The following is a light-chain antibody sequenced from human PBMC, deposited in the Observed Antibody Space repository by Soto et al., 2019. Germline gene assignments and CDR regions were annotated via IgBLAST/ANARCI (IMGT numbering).Light chain of an antibody. J-gene: IGKJ2*01. V-gene: IGKV3-15*01. Sequence: EIVMTQSPATLSVSPGERATLSCRASQSVSSNLAWYQQQPGQAPRLLIYGASTRATGIPARFSGSGSGKEFTLTISSLQSEDFAVYYCQQYNNWYTFGQGTKLEIK. CDR1: QSVSSN. CDR3: QQYNNWYT. CDR2: GAS.